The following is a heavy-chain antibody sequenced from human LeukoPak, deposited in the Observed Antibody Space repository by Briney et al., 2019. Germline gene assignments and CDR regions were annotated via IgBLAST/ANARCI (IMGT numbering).Heavy chain of an antibody. Sequence: GGSLRLSCAASRFTFSSYAMSWVRQAPGKGLEWVSAISGSGGSTYYADSVKGRFTISRDNAKSSLYLQMNSLRAEDTAVYYCAELGITMIGGVWGKGTTVTISS. CDR1: RFTFSSYA. CDR3: AELGITMIGGV. V-gene: IGHV3-23*01. CDR2: ISGSGGST. J-gene: IGHJ6*04. D-gene: IGHD3-10*02.